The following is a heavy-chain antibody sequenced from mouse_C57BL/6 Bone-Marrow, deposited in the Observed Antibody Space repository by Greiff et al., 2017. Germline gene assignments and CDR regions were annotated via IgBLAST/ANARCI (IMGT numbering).Heavy chain of an antibody. CDR3: TTEKCPVYFDY. Sequence: VQLQQSGAELVRPGASVKLSCTASGFNIKDYYMHWVKQRPEQGLEWIGRIDPEDGDTEYAPKFQGKATMTADTSSNTAYLQLSSLTSEDTAVXYCTTEKCPVYFDYWGQGTTLTVSS. CDR2: IDPEDGDT. J-gene: IGHJ2*01. V-gene: IGHV14-1*01. CDR1: GFNIKDYY.